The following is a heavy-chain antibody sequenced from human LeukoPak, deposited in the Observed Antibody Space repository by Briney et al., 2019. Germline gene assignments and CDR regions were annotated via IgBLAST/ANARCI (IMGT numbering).Heavy chain of an antibody. J-gene: IGHJ4*02. V-gene: IGHV1-24*01. CDR2: FDPEDGET. CDR3: ATDLTSSSWYYFDY. D-gene: IGHD6-13*01. CDR1: GYTLTELS. Sequence: ASVKVSCKVSGYTLTELSMHWVRQAPGKGLEWMGGFDPEDGETIYAQKFQRRATMTEDTSTDTAYMELSSLRSEDTAVYYCATDLTSSSWYYFDYWGQGTLVTVSS.